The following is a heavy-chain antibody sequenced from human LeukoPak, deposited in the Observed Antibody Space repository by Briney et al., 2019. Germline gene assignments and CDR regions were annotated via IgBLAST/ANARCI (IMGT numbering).Heavy chain of an antibody. Sequence: GGSLRLSCAASGFTFGDYAMRWVRQAPGKGLEWVGFIRTEAYDGATDYGASVKGRFTISRDDSKNIAYLQMNSLNTDDTAVYYCTRTFGYYDFYMDVWGKGTTVIVSS. D-gene: IGHD3-10*01. J-gene: IGHJ6*03. CDR3: TRTFGYYDFYMDV. V-gene: IGHV3-49*04. CDR1: GFTFGDYA. CDR2: IRTEAYDGAT.